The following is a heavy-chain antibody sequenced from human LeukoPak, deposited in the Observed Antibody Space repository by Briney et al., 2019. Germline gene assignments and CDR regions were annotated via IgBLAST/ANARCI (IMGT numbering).Heavy chain of an antibody. J-gene: IGHJ6*02. Sequence: GESLRISCKASGYKFTGYWIGWVRQMSGKGLEWMGVIYPGDSDTRYNPSFQGQVTLSVDKSINTAYLQWSSLKASDTAKYHCARLSPGGYFGGTMDVWGQGTTVTVSS. CDR2: IYPGDSDT. D-gene: IGHD3-10*01. CDR3: ARLSPGGYFGGTMDV. CDR1: GYKFTGYW. V-gene: IGHV5-51*01.